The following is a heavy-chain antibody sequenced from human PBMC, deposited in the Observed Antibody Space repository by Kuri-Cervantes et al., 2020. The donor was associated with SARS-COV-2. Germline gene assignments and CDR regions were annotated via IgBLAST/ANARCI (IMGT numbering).Heavy chain of an antibody. D-gene: IGHD2-21*01. J-gene: IGHJ5*01. CDR1: GFTFSSCA. Sequence: GESLKISCAASGFTFSSCAMHWVRLAPGKGFEWVAFISYDGSNEYYADSVRGRFTISRDNSNNTLYLQVNSLRAEDTALYYCAKDRVGVMDSWGQGTQVTVSS. CDR3: AKDRVGVMDS. V-gene: IGHV3-30*01. CDR2: ISYDGSNE.